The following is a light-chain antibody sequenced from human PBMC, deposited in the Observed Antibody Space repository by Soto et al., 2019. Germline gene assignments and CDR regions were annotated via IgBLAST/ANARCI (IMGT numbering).Light chain of an antibody. J-gene: IGKJ1*01. CDR3: QQYNSYL. CDR1: QGIRND. CDR2: AAS. Sequence: DIQMTQSPSSLSASVGDRVTITCRASQGIRNDLGWYQQKPGEAPKRLIYAASSLQSGVPSRFSGSGSGTEFTLTISRMQPDDFATDYCQQYNSYLFGQGTKVDIK. V-gene: IGKV1-17*01.